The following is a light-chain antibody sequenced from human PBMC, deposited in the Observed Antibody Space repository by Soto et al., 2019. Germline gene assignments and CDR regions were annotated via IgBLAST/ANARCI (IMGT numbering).Light chain of an antibody. Sequence: QSVLTQPPSASGTPGQTFTISCSGSRSNIGRNAVNWYQQFPGTAPKLLIHSSNQRPSGFPDRFSASKSDTSASLAISELQSEDEADYFCASWDDGLNGPVFGGGTQLTVL. CDR3: ASWDDGLNGPV. CDR2: SSN. V-gene: IGLV1-44*01. J-gene: IGLJ7*01. CDR1: RSNIGRNA.